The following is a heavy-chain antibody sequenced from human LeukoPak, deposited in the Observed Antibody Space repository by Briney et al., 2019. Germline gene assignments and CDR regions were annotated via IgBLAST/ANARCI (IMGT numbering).Heavy chain of an antibody. CDR3: ARSMRGYAILTGYFDY. CDR1: RFTLSSYA. Sequence: GRSLRLSCAASRFTLSSYAMQWVRQAPGKGPEWVSGISEDGTNKYHADSVKGRFTISRDNSKNTLHLQMDSLRPEDTAVYYCARSMRGYAILTGYFDYWGQGTLVTVSS. D-gene: IGHD3-9*01. CDR2: ISEDGTNK. J-gene: IGHJ4*02. V-gene: IGHV3-30-3*01.